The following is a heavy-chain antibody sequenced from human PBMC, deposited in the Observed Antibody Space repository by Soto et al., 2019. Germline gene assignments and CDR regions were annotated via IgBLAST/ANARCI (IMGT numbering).Heavy chain of an antibody. V-gene: IGHV5-51*01. D-gene: IGHD2-15*01. J-gene: IGHJ6*02. CDR2: IYPGDSDT. CDR1: GYSFTSYW. CDR3: ARLLVEGPYYYYYYVMDV. Sequence: PGESLKICCKGSGYSFTSYWIGWVRQMPGKGLEWMGIIYPGDSDTRYSPSFQGQVTISADKSISTAYLQWGSLKASDTAIYYCARLLVEGPYYYYYYVMDVWGQGTTVTVSS.